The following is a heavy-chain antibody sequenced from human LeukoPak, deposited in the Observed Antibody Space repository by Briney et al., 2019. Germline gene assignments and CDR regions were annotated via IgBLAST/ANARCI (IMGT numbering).Heavy chain of an antibody. CDR3: ARGGSAAALDP. V-gene: IGHV1-18*01. CDR2: ISTYNGKT. Sequence: ASVKVSCKASGYSFSGSDIGWVRQAPGQGLEWMGWISTYNGKTNYAQKLQGRVTMTTDTSTSTAYMELRSLTSDDTAVYYCARGGSAAALDPWGQGTLVTVSS. D-gene: IGHD6-13*01. J-gene: IGHJ5*02. CDR1: GYSFSGSD.